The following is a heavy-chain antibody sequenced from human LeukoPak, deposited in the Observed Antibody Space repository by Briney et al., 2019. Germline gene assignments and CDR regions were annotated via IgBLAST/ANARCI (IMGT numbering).Heavy chain of an antibody. D-gene: IGHD3-3*01. CDR2: IYTNGST. CDR3: ARDDYYDFWSVPPYYYGMDV. V-gene: IGHV4-4*07. Sequence: SETLSLTCTVSGGSISSYYWSWIRQPAGKGLEWIGRIYTNGSTNYNPSLKSRVTMSVDTSKNQFSLKLSSVTAADTAVYYCARDDYYDFWSVPPYYYGMDVWGQGTTVTVSS. CDR1: GGSISSYY. J-gene: IGHJ6*02.